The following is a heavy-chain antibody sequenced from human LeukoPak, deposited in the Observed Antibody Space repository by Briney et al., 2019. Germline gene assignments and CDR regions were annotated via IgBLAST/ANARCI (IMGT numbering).Heavy chain of an antibody. Sequence: SQTLSLTCAISGDSVSSNSAAWNWIRQSPSRGLEWLGRTWYRSKWHYDYAVSVKSRITIYPDTSKNQFSLKLSSVTAADTAVYYCARLGYHTRMTYGSFYYMDVWGKGTTVTISS. CDR1: GDSVSSNSAA. D-gene: IGHD2-2*01. CDR3: ARLGYHTRMTYGSFYYMDV. J-gene: IGHJ6*03. CDR2: TWYRSKWHY. V-gene: IGHV6-1*01.